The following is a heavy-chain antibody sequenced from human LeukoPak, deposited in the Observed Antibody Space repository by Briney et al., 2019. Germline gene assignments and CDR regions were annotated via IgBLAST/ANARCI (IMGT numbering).Heavy chain of an antibody. CDR3: ARGNTYYYDSSGYPDRY. J-gene: IGHJ4*02. D-gene: IGHD3-22*01. CDR2: INPNSGGT. V-gene: IGHV1-2*02. Sequence: AASVKVSCKASGYTFTGYYMHWVRQAPGQGLEWMGWINPNSGGTNYAQKFQGRVTTTRDTSISTAYMELSRLRSDDTAVYYCARGNTYYYDSSGYPDRYWGQGTLVTVSS. CDR1: GYTFTGYY.